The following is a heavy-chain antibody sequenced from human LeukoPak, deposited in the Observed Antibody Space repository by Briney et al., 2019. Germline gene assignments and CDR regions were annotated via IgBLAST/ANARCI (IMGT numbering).Heavy chain of an antibody. CDR1: GFTFSTYC. CDR2: ICPDGTVT. V-gene: IGHV3-74*01. Sequence: GGSLRLSCAASGFTFSTYCMHWVRHAPGKGPMWVSRICPDGTVTNYADSVKARFIISRDNARNTVCLQLNSLRVEDTAVYYCVRDFRSADYWGQGTLVTVSS. J-gene: IGHJ4*02. CDR3: VRDFRSADY.